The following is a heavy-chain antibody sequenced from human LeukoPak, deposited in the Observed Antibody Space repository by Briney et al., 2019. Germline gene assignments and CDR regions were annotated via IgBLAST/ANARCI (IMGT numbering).Heavy chain of an antibody. CDR3: ARRRALKLRFLEWLPIDY. V-gene: IGHV4-34*01. CDR2: INHSGST. J-gene: IGHJ4*02. CDR1: GGSFSGYY. Sequence: SETLSLTCAVYGGSFSGYYWSWIRQPPGKGLEWIGEINHSGSTNYNPSLKSRVTISVDTSKNQFSLKLSSVTAADTAVYYCARRRALKLRFLEWLPIDYGGKGTLVTVPS. D-gene: IGHD3-3*01.